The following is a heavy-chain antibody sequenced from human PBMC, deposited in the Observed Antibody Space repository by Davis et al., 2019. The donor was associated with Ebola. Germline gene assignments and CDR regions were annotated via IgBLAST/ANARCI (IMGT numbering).Heavy chain of an antibody. V-gene: IGHV3-73*01. D-gene: IGHD1-26*01. CDR1: GFTSSGSA. J-gene: IGHJ4*02. CDR3: TGGSGSYRDY. Sequence: PGGSLRLSCAASGFTSSGSAMHVVRQASGKGLEWVGRIRSKANSYATAYAASVKGRFTISRDDSKNKSYLQMNSLKTEDTAVYYCTGGSGSYRDYWGQGTLVTVSS. CDR2: IRSKANSYAT.